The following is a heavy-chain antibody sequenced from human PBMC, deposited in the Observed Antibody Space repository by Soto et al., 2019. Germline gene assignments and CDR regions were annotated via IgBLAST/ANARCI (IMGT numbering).Heavy chain of an antibody. D-gene: IGHD5-12*01. Sequence: QVQLVQSGAEVKKPGSSVKVSCKASGGTFSSYTISWVRQAPGQGLEWMGRIIPILGIANYAQKFQGRVTITADKSTSTAYMELSSLRSEDTAVYYCARPIVATDNWFAPWGQGTLVTVSS. J-gene: IGHJ5*02. CDR3: ARPIVATDNWFAP. V-gene: IGHV1-69*02. CDR2: IIPILGIA. CDR1: GGTFSSYT.